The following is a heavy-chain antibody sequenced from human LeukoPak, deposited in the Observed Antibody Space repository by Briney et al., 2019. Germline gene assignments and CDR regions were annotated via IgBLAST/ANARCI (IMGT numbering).Heavy chain of an antibody. V-gene: IGHV4-39*01. D-gene: IGHD6-13*01. CDR1: GGSISSSSYY. CDR2: MSYSGST. J-gene: IGHJ4*02. Sequence: SETLSLTCTVSGGSISSSSYYWGWIRQSPGKGLEWIGSMSYSGSTYFNPSLKSRVSISVDTSKNQFSLKMTSVTAADTAVYYCARRAYSSRWFYFDYWGQGTLVTVSS. CDR3: ARRAYSSRWFYFDY.